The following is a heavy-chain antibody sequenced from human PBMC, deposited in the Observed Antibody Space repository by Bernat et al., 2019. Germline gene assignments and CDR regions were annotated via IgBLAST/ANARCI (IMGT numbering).Heavy chain of an antibody. D-gene: IGHD6-19*01. V-gene: IGHV3-48*03. Sequence: EVQLVESGGGLVQPGGSLRLSCAASGFPFSSYEMNWFRQAPGKGLEWVSYISSSGSTIYYADSVQGRFTISRDNAKNSLYLQMNRLRAEDTAVYYCARDSGGWVYFDYWGQGTLVTVSS. J-gene: IGHJ4*02. CDR3: ARDSGGWVYFDY. CDR1: GFPFSSYE. CDR2: ISSSGSTI.